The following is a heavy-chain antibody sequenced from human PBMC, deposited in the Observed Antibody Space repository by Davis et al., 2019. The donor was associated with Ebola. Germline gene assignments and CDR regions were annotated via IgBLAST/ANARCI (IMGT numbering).Heavy chain of an antibody. D-gene: IGHD3-3*01. CDR3: ARVPSSGLGYYYYGMDV. Sequence: SVKVSCKASGGTFSSYAISWVRQAPGQGLEWMGGIIPIFGTANYAQKFQGRVTITADESTSTAYMELSSLRSEDTAVYYCARVPSSGLGYYYYGMDVWGKGTTVTVSS. V-gene: IGHV1-69*13. J-gene: IGHJ6*04. CDR1: GGTFSSYA. CDR2: IIPIFGTA.